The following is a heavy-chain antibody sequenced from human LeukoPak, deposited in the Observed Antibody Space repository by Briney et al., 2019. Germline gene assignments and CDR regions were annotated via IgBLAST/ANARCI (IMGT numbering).Heavy chain of an antibody. CDR3: ARQGPYCGGDCSNYFDC. CDR1: GYSISSGFH. V-gene: IGHV4-38-2*01. J-gene: IGHJ4*02. CDR2: IYHSGST. Sequence: SETLSLTCVVSGYSISSGFHWAWIRQPPGKGLERIGTIYHSGSTYYNPSLKSRVTISVDTSKNQFSLKLSSVTAADTAVYYCARQGPYCGGDCSNYFDCWGQGTLVTVSS. D-gene: IGHD2-21*01.